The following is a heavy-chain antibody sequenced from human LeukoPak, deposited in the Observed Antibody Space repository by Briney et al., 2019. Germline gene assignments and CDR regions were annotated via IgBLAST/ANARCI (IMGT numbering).Heavy chain of an antibody. V-gene: IGHV3-11*04. CDR2: ISSSGSAT. CDR1: GFTLSDYY. D-gene: IGHD3-22*01. J-gene: IGHJ4*02. Sequence: GGSLRLSCAASGFTLSDYYMSWIRQAPGKGLEWVSYISSSGSATYYADSVKGRFTISRDNAKNSLYLQMNSLRAEDTAVYYCAGGAYDSSGYYYYYWGQGTLVTVSS. CDR3: AGGAYDSSGYYYYY.